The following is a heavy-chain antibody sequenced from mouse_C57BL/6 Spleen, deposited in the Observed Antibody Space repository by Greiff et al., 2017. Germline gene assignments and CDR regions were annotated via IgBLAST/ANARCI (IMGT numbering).Heavy chain of an antibody. CDR3: ARSSITTVVATNY. CDR1: GYTFTSYG. V-gene: IGHV1-81*01. CDR2: IYPRSGNT. D-gene: IGHD1-1*01. Sequence: QVQLQQSGAELARPGASVKLSCKASGYTFTSYGISWVKQRTGQGLEWIGEIYPRSGNTYYNEKFKGKATLTADKSSSAAYMELRSLTSEDSAVYFCARSSITTVVATNYWGQGTTLTVSS. J-gene: IGHJ2*01.